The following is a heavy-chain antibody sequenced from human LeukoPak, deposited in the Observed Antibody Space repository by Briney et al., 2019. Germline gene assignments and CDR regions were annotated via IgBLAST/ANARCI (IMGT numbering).Heavy chain of an antibody. Sequence: GGSLRLSCAASGFTFSSYAMSWVRQAPGKGLEWVSVIYSGGSTYYADSVKGRFTISRDNSKNTLYLQMNSLRAEDTAVYYCARAYNAGDYWGQGTLVTVSS. CDR1: GFTFSSYA. V-gene: IGHV3-53*01. CDR3: ARAYNAGDY. D-gene: IGHD3-10*01. J-gene: IGHJ4*02. CDR2: IYSGGST.